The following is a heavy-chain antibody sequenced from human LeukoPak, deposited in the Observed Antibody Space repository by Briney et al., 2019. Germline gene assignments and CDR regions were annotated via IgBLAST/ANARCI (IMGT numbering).Heavy chain of an antibody. Sequence: PGGSLRLSCAASGFAFNSQTMSWVRQVPGKGLEWVASIKEDEIEIHYVDSVKGRFTISRDNAKDSLYLQMNSLRVEDTAVYYCARGGLRHFDPWGQGTLVTVSS. CDR2: IKEDEIEI. V-gene: IGHV3-7*01. CDR3: ARGGLRHFDP. J-gene: IGHJ5*02. CDR1: GFAFNSQT. D-gene: IGHD2-15*01.